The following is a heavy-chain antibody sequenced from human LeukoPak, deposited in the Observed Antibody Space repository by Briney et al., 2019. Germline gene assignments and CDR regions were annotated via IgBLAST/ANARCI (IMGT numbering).Heavy chain of an antibody. CDR1: GFTFSSYS. CDR3: ASTAMASGWGFDY. V-gene: IGHV3-21*01. D-gene: IGHD5-18*01. J-gene: IGHJ4*02. Sequence: GGSLRLSCAASGFTFSSYSMNWVRQAPGKGLEWVSSISSSSSNIYYADSVKGRFTISRDNAKNSLYLQMNSLRVEDTAVYYCASTAMASGWGFDYWGQGTLVTVSS. CDR2: ISSSSSNI.